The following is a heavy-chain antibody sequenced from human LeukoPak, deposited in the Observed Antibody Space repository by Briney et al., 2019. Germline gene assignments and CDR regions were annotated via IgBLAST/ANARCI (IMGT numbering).Heavy chain of an antibody. D-gene: IGHD3-22*01. J-gene: IGHJ4*02. CDR2: ISCKTYGATT. CDR3: TRAAYDSDSRGYYLFDY. V-gene: IGHV3-49*04. CDR1: GFTFGDYA. Sequence: GGSLRLSCTASGFTFGDYALSWVRQAPGKGLEWVGFISCKTYGATTEYAASVNGRFGISRDDSESIATLKMNGLKTEDTAVYYCTRAAYDSDSRGYYLFDYGGQGTLVTVSS.